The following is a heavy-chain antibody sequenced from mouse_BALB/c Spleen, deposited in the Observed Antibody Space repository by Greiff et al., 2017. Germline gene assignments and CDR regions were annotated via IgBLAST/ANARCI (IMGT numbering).Heavy chain of an antibody. Sequence: VQLQQSGPELVKPGASVKISCKASGYAFSSSWMNWVKQRPGQGLEWIGRIYPGDGDTNYNGKFKGKATLTADNSSSTAYMQLSSLTSVDSAVYFCARGGDWYFDVWGAGTTVTVSS. J-gene: IGHJ1*01. CDR3: ARGGDWYFDV. CDR2: IYPGDGDT. CDR1: GYAFSSSW. V-gene: IGHV1-82*01.